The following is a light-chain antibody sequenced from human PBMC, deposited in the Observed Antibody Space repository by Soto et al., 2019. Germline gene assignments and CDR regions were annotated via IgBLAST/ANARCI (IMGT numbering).Light chain of an antibody. Sequence: DIQMTQSPSSLSPSVGDRVTITCRASQGISTYLNWYQQKPGKAPKXLISEASSLQSGVSSRFSGSGSGTDLTLTISSLQPEDVATYDCQQSYNTPRTFGQGTKVDIK. CDR3: QQSYNTPRT. CDR1: QGISTY. V-gene: IGKV1-39*01. J-gene: IGKJ1*01. CDR2: EAS.